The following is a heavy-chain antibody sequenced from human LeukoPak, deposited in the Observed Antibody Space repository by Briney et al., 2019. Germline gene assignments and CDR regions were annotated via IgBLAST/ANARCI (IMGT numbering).Heavy chain of an antibody. Sequence: PETLSLTCTVSGGSISSSSYYWGWIRQPPGKGLEWIGSIYYSGSTYYNPSLKSRVTISVDTSKNQFSLKLSSVTAADTAVYYCARTSAYDFWSGYSYYYYGMDVWGQGTTVTVSS. V-gene: IGHV4-39*01. J-gene: IGHJ6*02. CDR3: ARTSAYDFWSGYSYYYYGMDV. CDR2: IYYSGST. D-gene: IGHD3-3*01. CDR1: GGSISSSSYY.